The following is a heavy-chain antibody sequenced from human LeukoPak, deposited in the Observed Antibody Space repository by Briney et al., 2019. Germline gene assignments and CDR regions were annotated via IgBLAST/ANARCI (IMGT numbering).Heavy chain of an antibody. J-gene: IGHJ4*02. CDR2: INNDGRST. CDR1: GFAFSTYT. CDR3: AGFEYSSSSSDY. D-gene: IGHD6-6*01. V-gene: IGHV3-74*01. Sequence: GGSLRLSCAASGFAFSTYTIHWVRQDPGKGLMWVSRINNDGRSTTYADSVKGRFTISRDNAKDTLYLQMNSLRAEDTAVYYCAGFEYSSSSSDYWGQGTLVTVSS.